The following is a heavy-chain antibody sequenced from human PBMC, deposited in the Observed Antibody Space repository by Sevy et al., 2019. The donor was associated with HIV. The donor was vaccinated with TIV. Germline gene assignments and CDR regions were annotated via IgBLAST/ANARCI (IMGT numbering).Heavy chain of an antibody. V-gene: IGHV3-30*02. Sequence: GGSLRLSCAASGFTFSRYGMHWVRQAPGRGLEWVSFIRFDGTIKYYGDSVKGRFTISRDNSKNTLYLQMNSLRVEDTAVYYCAKGLGMVQGALLSDDTWGQGTMVTVSS. J-gene: IGHJ3*02. CDR2: IRFDGTIK. CDR1: GFTFSRYG. D-gene: IGHD3-10*01. CDR3: AKGLGMVQGALLSDDT.